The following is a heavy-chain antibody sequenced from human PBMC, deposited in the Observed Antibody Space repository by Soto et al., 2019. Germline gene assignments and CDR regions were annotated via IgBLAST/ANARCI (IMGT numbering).Heavy chain of an antibody. CDR3: ARGRYGDY. D-gene: IGHD1-1*01. CDR2: ISAHKGNT. J-gene: IGHJ4*01. Sequence: QVHLVQSGAEVKKPGASVKVSCKASGYTFTSYGITWVRQAPGQGLEWMGCISAHKGNTDYAQTLQGRVIVTRDTSTSTGHMVLRSLRSDDTAVYYWARGRYGDYWGHGALVTVSS. CDR1: GYTFTSYG. V-gene: IGHV1-18*01.